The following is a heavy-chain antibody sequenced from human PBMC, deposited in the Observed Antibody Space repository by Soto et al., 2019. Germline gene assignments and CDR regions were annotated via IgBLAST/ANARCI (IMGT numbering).Heavy chain of an antibody. CDR1: GFTFSSYA. CDR3: AKEQGGGAETKNYYYYYMDV. Sequence: PGGSLRLSCAASGFTFSSYAMSWVRQAPGKGLEWVSAISGSGGSTYYADSVKGRFTISRDNSKNTLYLQMNSLRAEDTAVYYCAKEQGGGAETKNYYYYYMDVWGKGTTVTVSS. J-gene: IGHJ6*03. CDR2: ISGSGGST. D-gene: IGHD3-10*01. V-gene: IGHV3-23*01.